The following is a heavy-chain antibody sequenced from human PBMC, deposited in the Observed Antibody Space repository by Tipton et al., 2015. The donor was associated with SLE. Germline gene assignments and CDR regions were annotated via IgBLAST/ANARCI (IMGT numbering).Heavy chain of an antibody. J-gene: IGHJ5*02. Sequence: QSGAEVKKPGASVKVSCKASGYTFTSYDINWVRQATGQGLEWMGWISAYNGNTNYAQKLQGRVTMTTDTSTSTAYMELRSLRSDDTAVYYCARVSTSSSWFNWFDPWGQGTLVTVSS. CDR1: GYTFTSYD. CDR3: ARVSTSSSWFNWFDP. D-gene: IGHD6-13*01. CDR2: ISAYNGNT. V-gene: IGHV1-18*01.